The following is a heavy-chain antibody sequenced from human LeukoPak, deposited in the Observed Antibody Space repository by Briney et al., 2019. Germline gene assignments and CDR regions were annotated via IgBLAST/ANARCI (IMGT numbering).Heavy chain of an antibody. CDR3: ASKVVPAAIYHDAFDI. Sequence: ASVKVSCKASGYTFTGYYMHWVRQAPGQGLEWMGWINPNSGGTNYAQKFQGRVTMTRDTSISTAYMELSRLRSDDTAVYYCASKVVPAAIYHDAFDIWGQGTMVTVSS. CDR2: INPNSGGT. J-gene: IGHJ3*02. D-gene: IGHD2-2*01. CDR1: GYTFTGYY. V-gene: IGHV1-2*02.